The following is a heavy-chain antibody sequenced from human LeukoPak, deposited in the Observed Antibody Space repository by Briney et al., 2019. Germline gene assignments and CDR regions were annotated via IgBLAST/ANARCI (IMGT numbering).Heavy chain of an antibody. CDR2: IKQDGSEK. D-gene: IGHD3-22*01. V-gene: IGHV3-7*05. CDR1: GFTFSSYW. J-gene: IGHJ4*02. Sequence: GGSLRLSCAASGFTFSSYWMSWVRQAPGKGLEWVANIKQDGSEKYYVDSVKGRFTISRDNAKNSLYLQMNSLRAEDTAVYYCASSGYYDSSGYYYWYFDYWGQGTLVTVSS. CDR3: ASSGYYDSSGYYYWYFDY.